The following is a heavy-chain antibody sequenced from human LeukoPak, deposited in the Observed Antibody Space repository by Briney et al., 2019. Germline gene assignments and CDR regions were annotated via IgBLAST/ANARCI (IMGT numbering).Heavy chain of an antibody. CDR1: GGSISTGGYS. D-gene: IGHD3-16*01. V-gene: IGHV4-30-4*07. Sequence: SETLSLTCAVSGGSISTGGYSWSWIRQPPGKTLEWIGYIYDSGRAYYNPSLKSRVTISMDTSSNHFSLKLRSVTAADTAVYYCVRDIYDDNNWGQGTLVTVSS. CDR3: VRDIYDDNN. CDR2: IYDSGRA. J-gene: IGHJ4*02.